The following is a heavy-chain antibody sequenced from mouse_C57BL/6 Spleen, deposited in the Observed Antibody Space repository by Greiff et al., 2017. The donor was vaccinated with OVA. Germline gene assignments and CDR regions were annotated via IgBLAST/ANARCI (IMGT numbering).Heavy chain of an antibody. Sequence: QVQLQQPGAELVKPGASVKMSCKASGYTFTSYWITWVKQRTGQGLEWIGDIYPGSGSTNYNEKFKSKATLTVDTSSSTAYMQLSSLTSEDSAVYCCARQSSGYSYYIDYWGQGTTLTVSS. CDR2: IYPGSGST. J-gene: IGHJ2*01. D-gene: IGHD3-2*02. CDR3: ARQSSGYSYYIDY. CDR1: GYTFTSYW. V-gene: IGHV1-55*01.